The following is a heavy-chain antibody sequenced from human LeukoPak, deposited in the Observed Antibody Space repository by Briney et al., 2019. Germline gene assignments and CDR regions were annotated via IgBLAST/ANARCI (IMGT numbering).Heavy chain of an antibody. CDR1: GGSISSYY. V-gene: IGHV4-34*01. J-gene: IGHJ4*02. CDR2: INHSGST. Sequence: SETLSLTCTVSGGSISSYYWSWIRQPPGRGLEWIGEINHSGSTNYNPSLKSRVTISVDTSKNQFSLKLSSVTAADTAVYYCARATTIFGVVILDYWGQGTLVTVSS. CDR3: ARATTIFGVVILDY. D-gene: IGHD3-3*01.